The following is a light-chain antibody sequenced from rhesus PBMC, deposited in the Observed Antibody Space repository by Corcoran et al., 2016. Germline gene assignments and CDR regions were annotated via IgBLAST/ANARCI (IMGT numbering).Light chain of an antibody. CDR2: VAS. V-gene: IGKV1-38*01. J-gene: IGKJ1*01. Sequence: DIQLTQSPSSLSASVGDRVTITCRASQGISSYLAWYQQKSGKAPKLLIYVASNLKSGVPSRFNGSGFGTEFTLTNSRLQPEDCSTYYFQQRNSYPWTFGQGTNVEIK. CDR1: QGISSY. CDR3: QQRNSYPWT.